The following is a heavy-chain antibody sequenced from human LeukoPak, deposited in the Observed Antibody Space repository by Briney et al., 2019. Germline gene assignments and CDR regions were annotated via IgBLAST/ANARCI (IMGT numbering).Heavy chain of an antibody. J-gene: IGHJ4*02. CDR2: IKQDGSEK. V-gene: IGHV3-7*01. D-gene: IGHD6-25*01. Sequence: GGSLRLSCAASGFTFRSYWMSWVRQAPGKGREWVANIKQDGSEKYYVDSVKGRFTISRDNAKNSLYVQMNSLRAEDTAVYYCARDLSSGYFDYWGQGTLVTVSS. CDR3: ARDLSSGYFDY. CDR1: GFTFRSYW.